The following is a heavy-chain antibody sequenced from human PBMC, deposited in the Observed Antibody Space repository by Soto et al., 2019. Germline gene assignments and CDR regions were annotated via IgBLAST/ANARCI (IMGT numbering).Heavy chain of an antibody. V-gene: IGHV4-59*01. CDR1: GGSIGSYY. D-gene: IGHD2-8*01. CDR3: ARGSPTLGYCSNGVCTYFDS. J-gene: IGHJ4*02. Sequence: SETLSLTCSVSGGSIGSYYWSWIRQPPGKGLEWIGYIYYSGGTNNNPSLRSRVTISIDTSKNQFSLKLSSVTAADTAVYYCARGSPTLGYCSNGVCTYFDSWGQGTLVTVPQ. CDR2: IYYSGGT.